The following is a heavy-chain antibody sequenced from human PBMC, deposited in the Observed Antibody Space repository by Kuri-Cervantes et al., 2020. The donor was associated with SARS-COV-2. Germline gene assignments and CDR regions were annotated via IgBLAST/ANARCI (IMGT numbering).Heavy chain of an antibody. CDR2: IWYDGSNK. CDR1: GFTFSSYG. J-gene: IGHJ6*02. CDR3: ARPDCTINGVCFMDV. Sequence: GESLKISCAASGFTFSSYGMHWVRQAPGKGLEWVAVIWYDGSNKYYADSVKGRFTISRDNSKNTLYLQMNSLRAEDTAVYYCARPDCTINGVCFMDVWGQGTTVTVSS. V-gene: IGHV3-33*08. D-gene: IGHD2-8*01.